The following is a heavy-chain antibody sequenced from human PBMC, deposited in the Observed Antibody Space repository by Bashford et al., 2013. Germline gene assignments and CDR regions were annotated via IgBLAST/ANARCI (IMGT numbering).Heavy chain of an antibody. Sequence: ASVKVSCKASGYTFTDYYIHWVRQAPGQGLEWMGMINPSGGYTNYAQKFHGRITMTRDTSTNTVYMELNSLRAEDTAVYYCARVGGNNWDGWLFDYWGQGTLVTVSS. V-gene: IGHV1-46*01. D-gene: IGHD1-1*01. J-gene: IGHJ4*02. CDR1: GYTFTDYY. CDR2: INPSGGYT. CDR3: ARVGGNNWDGWLFDY.